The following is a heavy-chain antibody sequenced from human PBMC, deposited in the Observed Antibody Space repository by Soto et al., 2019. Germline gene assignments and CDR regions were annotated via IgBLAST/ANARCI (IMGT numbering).Heavy chain of an antibody. D-gene: IGHD3-16*01. CDR2: IWHDGNEK. Sequence: QVQLVESGGGVVQPGRSLRLSCASSGFTISDYGMHWVRQTPGKGLEWVALIWHDGNEKYYADSAKGRCTVARDNSKNTVYLQMNSLRAEDTALYYCAREFGQYGNYRFDPWGQGTLVAVAS. CDR3: AREFGQYGNYRFDP. CDR1: GFTISDYG. V-gene: IGHV3-33*01. J-gene: IGHJ5*02.